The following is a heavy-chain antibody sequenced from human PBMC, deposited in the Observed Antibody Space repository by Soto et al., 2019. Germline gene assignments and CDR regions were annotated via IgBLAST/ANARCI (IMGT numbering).Heavy chain of an antibody. J-gene: IGHJ6*02. CDR2: ISYDGSKK. CDR3: ARDPHGMDV. Sequence: QELLVESGGGVVQPGRSLRLSCAASGFIFSRYAMHWVRQSPGKGLEGVAVISYDGSKKYYADSVEGRYTISRDDSKNTLYLQMDSLGVEDTDVYYCARDPHGMDVWGQGTTVIVSS. CDR1: GFIFSRYA. V-gene: IGHV3-30-3*01.